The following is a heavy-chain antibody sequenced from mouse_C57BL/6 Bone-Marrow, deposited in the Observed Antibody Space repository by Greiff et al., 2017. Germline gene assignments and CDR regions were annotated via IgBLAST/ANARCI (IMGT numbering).Heavy chain of an antibody. Sequence: EVQVVESGPSLVRPSQTLSLTCTVTGFSINSDCYWIWIRQFPGNKLEYIGYTFYSGITYYNPSLESRTYITRDTSKNQFSLKLSSVTTEDTATYYCAASYGRRPYYAMDYWGQGTSVTVSS. V-gene: IGHV3-3*01. CDR3: AASYGRRPYYAMDY. D-gene: IGHD1-1*01. CDR1: GFSINSDCY. CDR2: TFYSGIT. J-gene: IGHJ4*01.